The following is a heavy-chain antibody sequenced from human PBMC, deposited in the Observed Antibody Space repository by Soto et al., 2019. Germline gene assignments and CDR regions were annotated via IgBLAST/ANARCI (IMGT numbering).Heavy chain of an antibody. D-gene: IGHD5-18*01. CDR2: TYYRSKWYN. V-gene: IGHV6-1*01. J-gene: IGHJ6*03. CDR3: ARVYSTAMVPPSSYYYYYYMDV. Sequence: SQTLSLTCAISGDSVSSNSAAWNWIRQSPSRGLEWLGRTYYRSKWYNDYAVSVKSRITINPDTSKNQFSLQLNSVTPEDTAVYYCARVYSTAMVPPSSYYYYYYMDVWGKGTTVTVSS. CDR1: GDSVSSNSAA.